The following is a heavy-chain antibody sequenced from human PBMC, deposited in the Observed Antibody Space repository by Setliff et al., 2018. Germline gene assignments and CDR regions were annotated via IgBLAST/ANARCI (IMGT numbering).Heavy chain of an antibody. J-gene: IGHJ3*01. D-gene: IGHD2-2*01. Sequence: PGESLKISCKASGYNFLDYWIGWVRQMPGKGLEWMGIIYPDDSDTKYSPSVQGPFTIAADKSISTAYLQWSSLKASDTAFYYCTRHEDRNKCTSSSCYRENDAFDVWGQGAMVTVS. CDR1: GYNFLDYW. CDR2: IYPDDSDT. CDR3: TRHEDRNKCTSSSCYRENDAFDV. V-gene: IGHV5-51*01.